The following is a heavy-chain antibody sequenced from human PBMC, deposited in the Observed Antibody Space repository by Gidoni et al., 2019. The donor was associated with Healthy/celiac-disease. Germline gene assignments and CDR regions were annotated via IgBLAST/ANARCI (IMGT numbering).Heavy chain of an antibody. J-gene: IGHJ4*02. Sequence: EVQLLASGVGLVQPGGSLSLSCAASGFTFSSYAMSWVRQAPGKGLEWGSAISGSGGSKYYADSVKGRFTISRDNTKNTLYLQMNSLRAEDTAVYYCAKASSIAARGNYFDYWGQGTLVTVSS. CDR2: ISGSGGSK. D-gene: IGHD6-6*01. V-gene: IGHV3-23*01. CDR1: GFTFSSYA. CDR3: AKASSIAARGNYFDY.